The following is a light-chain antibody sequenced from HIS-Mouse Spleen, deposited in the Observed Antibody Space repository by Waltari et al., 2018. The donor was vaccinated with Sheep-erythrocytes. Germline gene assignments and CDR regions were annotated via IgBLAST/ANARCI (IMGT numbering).Light chain of an antibody. J-gene: IGKJ1*01. V-gene: IGKV1-39*01. CDR1: QSISSY. CDR2: AAS. Sequence: DIQMTQSPSSLSASVGDRVTITCRASQSISSYLNWYQQKPGKAPKLLIYAASSLQSGVPSRFSGSGSGTDFTLKISRVEAEDVGVYYCMQALQTPRTFGQGTTV. CDR3: MQALQTPRT.